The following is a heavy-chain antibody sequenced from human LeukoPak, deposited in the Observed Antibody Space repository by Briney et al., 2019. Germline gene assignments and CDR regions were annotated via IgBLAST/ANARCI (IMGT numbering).Heavy chain of an antibody. CDR3: AKEKDGYTYNHFDY. J-gene: IGHJ4*02. CDR2: ISISGGST. Sequence: GGSLRLSCAASGFTFNTYAMAWVRQTPGKGLEWVSGISISGGSTYYRDSVKGRFTISRDNSKNTLYLQMNSLRAEDTAVYYCAKEKDGYTYNHFDYWGQGTLVTVSS. V-gene: IGHV3-23*01. D-gene: IGHD5-24*01. CDR1: GFTFNTYA.